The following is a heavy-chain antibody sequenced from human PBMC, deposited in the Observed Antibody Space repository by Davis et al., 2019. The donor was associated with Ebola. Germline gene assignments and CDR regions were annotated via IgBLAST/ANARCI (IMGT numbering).Heavy chain of an antibody. CDR2: IIPIFGTT. Sequence: AASVKVSCKASGGTFSSYAISWVRQAPGQGLEWMGGIIPIFGTTNYAQKFQGRVTITADKSTSTAYMELSSLRSEDTAVYYCARAGRGRWLQFYGMDVWGQGTTVTVSS. D-gene: IGHD5-24*01. V-gene: IGHV1-69*06. J-gene: IGHJ6*02. CDR1: GGTFSSYA. CDR3: ARAGRGRWLQFYGMDV.